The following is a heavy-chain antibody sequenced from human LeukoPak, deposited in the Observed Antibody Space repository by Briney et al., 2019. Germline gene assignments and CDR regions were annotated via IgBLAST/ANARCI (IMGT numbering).Heavy chain of an antibody. J-gene: IGHJ3*02. CDR2: INGDGTKT. D-gene: IGHD1-26*01. CDR1: GFTFSSHW. Sequence: GSLRLSCAASGFTFSSHWMHWVRQVPGQGLGWVSRINGDGTKTRYADSVKGRFTISRDNSENTLYLQMNSLRAEDTAVYYCARHQWVPAFDIWGQGTMVTVSS. V-gene: IGHV3-74*01. CDR3: ARHQWVPAFDI.